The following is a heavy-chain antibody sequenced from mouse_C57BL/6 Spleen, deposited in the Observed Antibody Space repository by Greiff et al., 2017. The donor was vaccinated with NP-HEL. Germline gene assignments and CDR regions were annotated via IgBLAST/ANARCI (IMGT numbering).Heavy chain of an antibody. CDR2: IYPGDGDT. CDR3: ARKGSKRAMDY. Sequence: VKLMESGAELVKPGASVKISCKASGYAFSSYWMNWVKQRPGKGLEWIGQIYPGDGDTNYNGKFKGKATLTADKSSSTAYMQLSSLTSEDSAVYFCARKGSKRAMDYWGQGTSVTVSS. J-gene: IGHJ4*01. D-gene: IGHD1-1*01. CDR1: GYAFSSYW. V-gene: IGHV1-80*01.